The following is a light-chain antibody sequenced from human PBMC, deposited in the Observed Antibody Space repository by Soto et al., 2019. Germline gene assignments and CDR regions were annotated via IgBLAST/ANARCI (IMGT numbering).Light chain of an antibody. J-gene: IGKJ1*01. CDR3: QQSYSTSWT. Sequence: DIQMTQSPSSLSASVGDRVTITCRASQSISSYLNWCQQKPGKAPNLLIYAASNLQSGVPSRFSGSGSGTDFTLTINSLQPEDFASYYCQQSYSTSWTFGQGTKVDIK. V-gene: IGKV1-39*01. CDR1: QSISSY. CDR2: AAS.